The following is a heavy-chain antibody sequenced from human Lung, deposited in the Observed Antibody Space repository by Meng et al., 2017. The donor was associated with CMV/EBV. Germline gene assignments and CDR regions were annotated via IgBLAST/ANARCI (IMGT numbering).Heavy chain of an antibody. V-gene: IGHV1-69*10. CDR1: GGTFSRYA. CDR3: ARGWSNYEDY. CDR2: IIPILGIA. Sequence: SCEASGGTFSRYAVSWVRQAPGQGLEWMGGIIPILGIANYAQKFQGRVTITANKSTSKAYMELSSLRSEDAAVYYCARGWSNYEDYWGQGTLVTVSS. D-gene: IGHD4-11*01. J-gene: IGHJ4*02.